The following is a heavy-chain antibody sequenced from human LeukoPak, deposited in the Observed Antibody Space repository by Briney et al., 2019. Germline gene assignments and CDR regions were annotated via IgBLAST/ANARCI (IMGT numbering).Heavy chain of an antibody. CDR3: VRDVETRSMVRDY. V-gene: IGHV1-2*02. Sequence: GASVKVSCKASGYTFTGYYMHWVRQAPGQGLEWMGWINPSSGGTNYAQKFQGRVTMTRDTSISTAYMELSRLTPDDTAVYYCVRDVETRSMVRDYWGQGTLVTVSS. CDR2: INPSSGGT. J-gene: IGHJ4*02. D-gene: IGHD3-10*01. CDR1: GYTFTGYY.